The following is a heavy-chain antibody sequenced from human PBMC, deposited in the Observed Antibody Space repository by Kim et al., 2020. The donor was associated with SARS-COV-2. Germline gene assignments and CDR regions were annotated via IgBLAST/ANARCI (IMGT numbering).Heavy chain of an antibody. CDR3: ARTSRSPSYGSGTREYGMDV. Sequence: SETLSLTCAVYGGSFSGYYWSWIRQPPGKGLEWIGEINHSGSTNYNPSLKSRVTILVDTSKNQFSLKLSSVTAADTAVYYCARTSRSPSYGSGTREYGMDVWGQGTTVTVSS. CDR1: GGSFSGYY. J-gene: IGHJ6*02. D-gene: IGHD3-10*01. V-gene: IGHV4-34*01. CDR2: INHSGST.